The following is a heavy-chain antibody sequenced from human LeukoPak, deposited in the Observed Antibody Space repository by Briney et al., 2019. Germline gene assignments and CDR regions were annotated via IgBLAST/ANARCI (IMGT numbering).Heavy chain of an antibody. Sequence: GGSLRLSCAASGFTFSSYGMHWVRQAPGKGLEWVAVISYDGSNKYYADSVKGRFTISRDNSKNTLYLQMNSLRAEDTAVYYCARDLGTYYYYGMDVWSQGTTVTVSS. CDR3: ARDLGTYYYYGMDV. CDR1: GFTFSSYG. V-gene: IGHV3-30*03. J-gene: IGHJ6*02. D-gene: IGHD3-16*01. CDR2: ISYDGSNK.